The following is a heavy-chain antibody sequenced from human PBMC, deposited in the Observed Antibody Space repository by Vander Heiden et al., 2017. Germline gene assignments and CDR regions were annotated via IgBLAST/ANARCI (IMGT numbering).Heavy chain of an antibody. CDR3: ARDGRGERQQLVRVDY. J-gene: IGHJ4*02. CDR1: GGSFRGYG. V-gene: IGHV4-34*01. D-gene: IGHD6-13*01. CDR2: LNHSGST. Sequence: QVQLQQWGAGLMKPSETLSLTCAVYGGSFRGYGWCWIREPPGKGLEWIGELNHSGSTNSNPSLKSRVTISVDRSKNQVSLKLSSVTAADTDVDYCARDGRGERQQLVRVDYWGQGTLVNVSS.